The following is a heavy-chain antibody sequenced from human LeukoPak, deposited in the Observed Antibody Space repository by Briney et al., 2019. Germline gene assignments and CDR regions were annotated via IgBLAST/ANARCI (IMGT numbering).Heavy chain of an antibody. V-gene: IGHV1-8*01. CDR2: MNPNNYGNT. J-gene: IGHJ4*02. Sequence: GASVKVSCKTSGYIFTNNDINWVRQSTGQGLEWLGWMNPNNYGNTGSSQKFQGRVTMTRNPSLGAAYMELTGLRSEDTAVYYCARVGAYGDYAVIDYWGQGTLVTVSS. D-gene: IGHD4-17*01. CDR3: ARVGAYGDYAVIDY. CDR1: GYIFTNND.